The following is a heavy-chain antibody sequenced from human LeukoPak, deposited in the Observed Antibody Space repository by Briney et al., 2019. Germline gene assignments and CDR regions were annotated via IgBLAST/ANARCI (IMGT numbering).Heavy chain of an antibody. J-gene: IGHJ4*02. CDR3: ARDLEGRQYDGDGY. CDR2: IIPIFGTA. CDR1: GGTFSSYA. D-gene: IGHD3-10*01. V-gene: IGHV1-69*13. Sequence: SVKVSCKASGGTFSSYAVSWVRQAPGQGLEWMGGIIPIFGTANYAQKFQGRVTITADESTSTAYMELSSLRSEDTAVYYCARDLEGRQYDGDGYWGQGTLVTVSS.